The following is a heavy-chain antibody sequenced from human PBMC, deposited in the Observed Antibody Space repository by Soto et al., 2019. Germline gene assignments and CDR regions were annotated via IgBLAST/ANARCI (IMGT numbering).Heavy chain of an antibody. CDR3: ARGRRTYTIFGVVTTSYFDY. Sequence: SETLSLTCTVSGASIRSSDYYWSWFRQPPGKGLEWIGYIYLSGSNYYNPSLKSRVSISEDTSNNHFSLKLSSVTAADTAVYYCARGRRTYTIFGVVTTSYFDYWGQGTLVTVSS. CDR2: IYLSGSN. V-gene: IGHV4-30-4*01. D-gene: IGHD3-3*01. CDR1: GASIRSSDYY. J-gene: IGHJ4*02.